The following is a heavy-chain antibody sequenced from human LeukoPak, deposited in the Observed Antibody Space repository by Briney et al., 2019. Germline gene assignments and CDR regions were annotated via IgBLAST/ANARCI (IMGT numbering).Heavy chain of an antibody. V-gene: IGHV1-69*13. CDR2: IIPIFGTA. D-gene: IGHD3-10*01. CDR1: GYTFTSYA. J-gene: IGHJ4*02. CDR3: ARDHELASEYYSTFD. Sequence: SVKVSCKASGYTFTSYAMNWVRQAPGQGLEWMGGIIPIFGTANYAQKFQGRVTITADESTSTAYMELSSLRSEDTAVYYCARDHELASEYYSTFDWGQGTLVTVSS.